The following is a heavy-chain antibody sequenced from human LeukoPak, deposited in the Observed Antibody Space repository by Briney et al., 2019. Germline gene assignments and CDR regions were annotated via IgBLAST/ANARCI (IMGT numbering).Heavy chain of an antibody. Sequence: SVKVSCKASGGTLSSYAISWVRQAPGQGLEWMGGIIPIFGTANYAQKFQGRVTITADESTSTAYMELSSLRSEDTAVYYCARGFKDIVVMWGQGINRDAFDIWGQGTMVTVSS. CDR3: ARGFKDIVVMWGQGINRDAFDI. CDR2: IIPIFGTA. D-gene: IGHD2-15*01. V-gene: IGHV1-69*01. J-gene: IGHJ3*02. CDR1: GGTLSSYA.